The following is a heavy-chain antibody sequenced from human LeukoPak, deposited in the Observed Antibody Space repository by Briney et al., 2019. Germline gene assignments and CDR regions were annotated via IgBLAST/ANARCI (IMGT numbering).Heavy chain of an antibody. CDR1: GFTFSDYD. Sequence: GGSLRLSCSASGFTFSDYDMNWVRQAPGKGLEWVSSISYLSTHVYYGYSVKGRFSISRDNAKNSLYLQMNSLGAEDTAIYYCGRAFPPLRTSSAGDLWGQGILVTVSS. V-gene: IGHV3-21*01. CDR2: ISYLSTHV. D-gene: IGHD3-16*01. CDR3: GRAFPPLRTSSAGDL. J-gene: IGHJ4*02.